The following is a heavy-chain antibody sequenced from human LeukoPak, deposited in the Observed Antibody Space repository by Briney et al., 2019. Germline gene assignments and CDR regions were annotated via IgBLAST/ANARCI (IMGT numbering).Heavy chain of an antibody. CDR2: ISIFSSTI. Sequence: GGSLRLSCAASGFTFSSYHMNWVRQAPGKGLEWVSYISIFSSTIYYADSVKGRFTISRDNANNLLYLQMNSLRGEDTAVYYCTRDRSRAEDDWGQGTLVTVSS. V-gene: IGHV3-48*04. CDR3: TRDRSRAEDD. J-gene: IGHJ4*02. D-gene: IGHD1-14*01. CDR1: GFTFSSYH.